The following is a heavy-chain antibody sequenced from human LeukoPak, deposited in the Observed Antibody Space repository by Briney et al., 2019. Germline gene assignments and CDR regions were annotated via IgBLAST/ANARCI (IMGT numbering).Heavy chain of an antibody. CDR3: AKDKPRPRITMIVVVPPGMDV. Sequence: PGGSLRLSCAASGFTFSSYAMSWVRQAPGKGLEWVSAISGSGGSTYYADSVKGRFTISRDNSKNTLYLQTNSLRAEDTAVYYCAKDKPRPRITMIVVVPPGMDVWGQGTTVTVSS. V-gene: IGHV3-23*01. CDR2: ISGSGGST. CDR1: GFTFSSYA. D-gene: IGHD3-22*01. J-gene: IGHJ6*02.